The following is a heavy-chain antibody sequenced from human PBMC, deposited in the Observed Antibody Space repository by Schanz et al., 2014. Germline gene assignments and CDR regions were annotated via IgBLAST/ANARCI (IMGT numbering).Heavy chain of an antibody. V-gene: IGHV3-48*04. Sequence: VQLVESGGGVVQPGGSLRLSCAASGFTFSAFGMHWVRQAPGKGLEWVSYISRDGTTSYYADSVKGRFTISRDNAKNSLYLEMTSLRGEDTAVYYCARENLNWEAFDIWGQGTVVTVSS. J-gene: IGHJ3*02. D-gene: IGHD7-27*01. CDR2: ISRDGTTS. CDR3: ARENLNWEAFDI. CDR1: GFTFSAFG.